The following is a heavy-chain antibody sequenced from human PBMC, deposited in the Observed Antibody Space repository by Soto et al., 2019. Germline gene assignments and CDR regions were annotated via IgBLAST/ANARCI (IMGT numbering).Heavy chain of an antibody. V-gene: IGHV3-11*01. Sequence: GGSLRLSCAASGFTFSDYYMSWIHQAPGKGLEWVSYISSSGSTIYYADSVKGRFTISRDNAKNSLYLQMNSLRAEDTAVYYCARGVAVLRFLEWFYGMDVWGQGTTVTVSS. CDR3: ARGVAVLRFLEWFYGMDV. D-gene: IGHD3-3*01. J-gene: IGHJ6*02. CDR1: GFTFSDYY. CDR2: ISSSGSTI.